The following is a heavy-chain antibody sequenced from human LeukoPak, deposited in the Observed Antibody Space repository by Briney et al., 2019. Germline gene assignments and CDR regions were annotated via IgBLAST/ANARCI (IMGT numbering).Heavy chain of an antibody. J-gene: IGHJ4*02. CDR2: IYYSGST. CDR1: GGSISSYC. V-gene: IGHV4-59*01. CDR3: ARAFHRGVIDY. Sequence: SETLSLTCTVSGGSISSYCLSWVRQPPGKGLEWIGYIYYSGSTNYNPSLKSRVTISVDTSKNQFSLKLSSVTAADTAVYYCARAFHRGVIDYWGQGTLVTVSS. D-gene: IGHD3-10*01.